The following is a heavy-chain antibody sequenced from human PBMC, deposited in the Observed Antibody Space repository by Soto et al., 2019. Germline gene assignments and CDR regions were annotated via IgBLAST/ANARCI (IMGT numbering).Heavy chain of an antibody. V-gene: IGHV4-39*01. Sequence: TSETLSLTCTVSGGSISSSSYYWGWIRQPPGKGLEWIGSIYYSGSTYYNPSLKSRVTISVDTSKNQFSLKLSSVTAADTAVYYCARASSRITMVRGVINNYYYYMDVWGKGTTVTV. CDR3: ARASSRITMVRGVINNYYYYMDV. D-gene: IGHD3-10*01. CDR1: GGSISSSSYY. CDR2: IYYSGST. J-gene: IGHJ6*03.